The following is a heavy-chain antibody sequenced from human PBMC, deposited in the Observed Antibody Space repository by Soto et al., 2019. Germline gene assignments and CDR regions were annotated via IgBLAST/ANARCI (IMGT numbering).Heavy chain of an antibody. CDR1: GGSIRSYY. D-gene: IGHD3-9*01. V-gene: IGHV4-4*07. CDR3: ARGSRYFDWLPDY. J-gene: IGHJ4*02. CDR2: IHSSGSI. Sequence: ASETLSLTCSVSGGSIRSYYWSWIRQPAGKGLEWIGRIHSSGSINYNPSLKSRVTLSVDTSKNQFSLNLTLVTAADTAVYYCARGSRYFDWLPDYWGQGILVTVSS.